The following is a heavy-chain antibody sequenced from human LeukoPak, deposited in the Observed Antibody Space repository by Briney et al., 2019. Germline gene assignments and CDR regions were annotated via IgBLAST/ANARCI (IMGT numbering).Heavy chain of an antibody. CDR2: INHSGST. V-gene: IGHV4-34*01. CDR3: ARAPATYVWGSYRPYFDY. CDR1: GGSITTYY. Sequence: SETLSLTCTVSGGSITTYYWAWIRQTPGKGLEWIGEINHSGSTNYNPSLKSRVTISVDTSKNQFSLKLSSVTAADTAVYYCARAPATYVWGSYRPYFDYWGQGTLVTVSS. J-gene: IGHJ4*02. D-gene: IGHD3-16*02.